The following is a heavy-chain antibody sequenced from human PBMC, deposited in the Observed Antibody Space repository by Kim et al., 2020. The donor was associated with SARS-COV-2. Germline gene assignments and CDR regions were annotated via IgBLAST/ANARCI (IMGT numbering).Heavy chain of an antibody. CDR3: ARQRVAGTVDY. CDR2: VYNTGTT. Sequence: SETLSLTCNVSDVSISSSYWTWIRQSPGKGLEWVGYVYNTGTTNYNPSLKSRVTISIDTSKSQFYLRLISVTAADTAVYYCARQRVAGTVDYWGQGALVTVSA. D-gene: IGHD6-19*01. J-gene: IGHJ4*02. V-gene: IGHV4-59*08. CDR1: DVSISSSY.